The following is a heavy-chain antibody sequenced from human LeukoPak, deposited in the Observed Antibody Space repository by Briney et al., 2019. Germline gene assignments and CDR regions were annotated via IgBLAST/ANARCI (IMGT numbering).Heavy chain of an antibody. J-gene: IGHJ6*03. D-gene: IGHD3-3*01. CDR1: GFTFSSYG. Sequence: GGSLRLSCAASGFTFSSYGMNWVRQAPGKGLEWVSYSRSDNTIHYADSVKGRFTISRDNAKNTLYLQMNSLRAEDTAVYYCARDYTILGVVGPYYMDVWAKGPRSPSP. V-gene: IGHV3-48*03. CDR3: ARDYTILGVVGPYYMDV. CDR2: SRSDNTI.